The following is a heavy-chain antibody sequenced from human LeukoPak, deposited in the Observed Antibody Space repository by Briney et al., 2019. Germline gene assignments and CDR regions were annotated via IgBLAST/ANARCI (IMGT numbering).Heavy chain of an antibody. CDR1: GGSFSGYY. D-gene: IGHD4-17*01. CDR3: ACYGDYVPFDY. Sequence: SETLSLTCAVYGGSFSGYYWSWIRQPPGKGLESIGEINHSGSTNYNPSLKSRVTISVDTSKNQFSLKLSSVTSADTAVYYCACYGDYVPFDYWGQGTLVTVSS. J-gene: IGHJ4*02. V-gene: IGHV4-34*01. CDR2: INHSGST.